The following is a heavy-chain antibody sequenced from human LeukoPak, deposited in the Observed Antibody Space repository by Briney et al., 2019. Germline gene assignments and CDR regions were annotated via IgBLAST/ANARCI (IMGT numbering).Heavy chain of an antibody. CDR2: INPSGGST. V-gene: IGHV1-46*01. D-gene: IGHD2-2*01. J-gene: IGHJ4*02. CDR3: ARDLRYCTNTNCFSKASRLGY. CDR1: GYTFTSYF. Sequence: GASVKVSCKASGYTFTSYFIHWVRQAPGQGLEWMGIINPSGGSTRYARVFQGRVTMTRDMSTRTVYMELSSLRSEDTAVYYCARDLRYCTNTNCFSKASRLGYWGQGTLVTVSS.